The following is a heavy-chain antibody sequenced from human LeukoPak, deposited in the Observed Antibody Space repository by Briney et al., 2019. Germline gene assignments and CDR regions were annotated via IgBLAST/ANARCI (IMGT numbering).Heavy chain of an antibody. J-gene: IGHJ4*02. CDR2: INAGNGNT. Sequence: GASVKVSCKASGYTFTSYAMHWVRQAPGQRLEWMGWINAGNGNTKYSQKFQGRVTITRDTSASTAYMELSSLRSEDTAVYYCARDRVRLLWFGELSPPGDFDYWGQGTLVTVSS. D-gene: IGHD3-10*01. V-gene: IGHV1-3*01. CDR3: ARDRVRLLWFGELSPPGDFDY. CDR1: GYTFTSYA.